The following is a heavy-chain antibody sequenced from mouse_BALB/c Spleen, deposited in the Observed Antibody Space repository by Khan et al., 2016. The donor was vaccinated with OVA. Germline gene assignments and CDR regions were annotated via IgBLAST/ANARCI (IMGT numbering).Heavy chain of an antibody. J-gene: IGHJ4*01. CDR1: GYTFRNDG. V-gene: IGHV9-3-1*01. D-gene: IGHD2-10*01. Sequence: QVQLKQSGPELKKPGETVKISCKAFGYTFRNDGMNWVKQAPGKGLKWMGWINTYTGEPTHADDFRGRFVFSLEISASTAYLQINNLKNEDTATNDCAGTPYFSYVMDYWGQGTSVTVSS. CDR3: AGTPYFSYVMDY. CDR2: INTYTGEP.